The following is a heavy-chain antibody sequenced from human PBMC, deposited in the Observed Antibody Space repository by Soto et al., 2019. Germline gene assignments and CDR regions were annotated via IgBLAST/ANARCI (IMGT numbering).Heavy chain of an antibody. CDR1: GYTFTSYA. CDR2: INIGNDNT. CDR3: AREPQFNGRCHVLRFDA. V-gene: IGHV1-3*04. D-gene: IGHD2-8*01. J-gene: IGHJ5*02. Sequence: QVQLVQSGAEVKKPGASVKVSCKTSGYTFTSYAIHWVRQAPGQGLEWLGWINIGNDNTQYSPQIQDRVTLTSDTYASTAYMELSSMRSEDTAVYYYAREPQFNGRCHVLRFDAWVQGTLVTVSS.